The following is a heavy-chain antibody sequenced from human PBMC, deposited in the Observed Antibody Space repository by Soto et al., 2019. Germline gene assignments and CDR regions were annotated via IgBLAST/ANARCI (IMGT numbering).Heavy chain of an antibody. CDR3: ARDRGSGSYLAFDI. D-gene: IGHD3-10*01. J-gene: IGHJ3*02. Sequence: QVQLQESGPGLVKPSQTLSLTCTVSGGSISSGGYYWSWIRQHPGKGLAWIGYIYYSVSTYYNPSLKSGVTISVDTSKNQFSLKLSSVTAADTAVYYCARDRGSGSYLAFDIWGQGTMVTVSS. V-gene: IGHV4-31*03. CDR2: IYYSVST. CDR1: GGSISSGGYY.